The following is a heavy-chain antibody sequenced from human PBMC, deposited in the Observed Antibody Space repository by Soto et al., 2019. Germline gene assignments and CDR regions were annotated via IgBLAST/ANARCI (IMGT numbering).Heavy chain of an antibody. Sequence: PGGSLRLSCVVSGFIFSNYDMQWVRQAPGKGLEWVALISYDGSREYYVDSVKGRFTISRDNSKNALYLQMNSLRGEDTAVYYCAKDSTPAGDHFYYGMDDWGPGTSVTVSS. CDR1: GFIFSNYD. J-gene: IGHJ6*02. CDR2: ISYDGSRE. V-gene: IGHV3-30*18. D-gene: IGHD3-10*01. CDR3: AKDSTPAGDHFYYGMDD.